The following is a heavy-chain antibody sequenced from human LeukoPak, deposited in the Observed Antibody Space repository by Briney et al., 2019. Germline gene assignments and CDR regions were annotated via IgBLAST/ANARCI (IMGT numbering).Heavy chain of an antibody. D-gene: IGHD2-8*02. V-gene: IGHV1-2*02. CDR1: GYTFTGYY. J-gene: IGHJ6*03. Sequence: ASVKVSCKASGYTFTGYYIQWVRQAPGQGREWMGWINPNSGGTKYAQKFQGRVTMTRDTSINTAYMEVSRLTSDDTAVYYCAREVWSGYYYMDVWGKGTTVTVSS. CDR2: INPNSGGT. CDR3: AREVWSGYYYMDV.